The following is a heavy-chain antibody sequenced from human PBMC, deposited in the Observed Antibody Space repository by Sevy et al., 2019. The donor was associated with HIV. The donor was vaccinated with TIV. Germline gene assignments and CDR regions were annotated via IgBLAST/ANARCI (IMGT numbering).Heavy chain of an antibody. D-gene: IGHD3-16*01. Sequence: GGSLRLSCAASGFTFSSYEMNWVRQAPGKGLEWVSYITGSSNTIYYADSVEGRFTISRDNAKNSLYLQMNSLRAEDTAIYYCAREGSGGNQNYAIDYWGQGILVTVSS. CDR3: AREGSGGNQNYAIDY. CDR1: GFTFSSYE. CDR2: ITGSSNTI. V-gene: IGHV3-48*03. J-gene: IGHJ4*02.